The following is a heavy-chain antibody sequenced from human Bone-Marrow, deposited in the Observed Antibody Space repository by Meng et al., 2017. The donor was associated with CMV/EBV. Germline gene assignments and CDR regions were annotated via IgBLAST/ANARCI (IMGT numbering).Heavy chain of an antibody. Sequence: SETLSLTCTVSGGSISSSSYYWGWIRQPPGKGLEWIGSIYYSGSTYYNPSLKIRVTISVDTSKYQFSLELSSVTTADAAVYYCSSHQSLEGALLSRWAFDNWGQGTMVTVSS. D-gene: IGHD3-10*01. CDR1: GGSISSSSYY. CDR2: IYYSGST. J-gene: IGHJ3*02. V-gene: IGHV4-39*01. CDR3: SSHQSLEGALLSRWAFDN.